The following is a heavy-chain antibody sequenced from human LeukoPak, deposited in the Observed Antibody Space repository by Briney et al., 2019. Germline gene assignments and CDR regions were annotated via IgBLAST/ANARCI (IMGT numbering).Heavy chain of an antibody. D-gene: IGHD3-10*01. CDR1: GFTFSSYA. J-gene: IGHJ6*03. Sequence: GALRLSCAASGFTFSSYAMHWVRQAPGKGLEYVSAISSNGGSTYYANSVKGRFTISRDNSKNTLHLQMGSLRAEDMAVYYCARSGGSGSYPLRNYYMDVWGKGTTVTVSS. CDR3: ARSGGSGSYPLRNYYMDV. CDR2: ISSNGGST. V-gene: IGHV3-64*01.